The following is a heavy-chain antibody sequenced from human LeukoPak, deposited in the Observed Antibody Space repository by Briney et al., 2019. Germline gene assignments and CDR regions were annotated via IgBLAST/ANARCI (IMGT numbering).Heavy chain of an antibody. J-gene: IGHJ4*02. CDR2: LIGSGGST. V-gene: IGHV3-23*01. CDR1: GFSFSSCA. D-gene: IGHD3-3*01. CDR3: AKDKYYDFWSGLTPWQ. Sequence: GGSLRFSCAASGFSFSSCALRWVRQAPVEGLEWFLGLIGSGGSTDYAASVRGRFTSSRDDSKNTLYLQINSLRAGDTVVYYRAKDKYYDFWSGLTPWQWGQGTLVTVFS.